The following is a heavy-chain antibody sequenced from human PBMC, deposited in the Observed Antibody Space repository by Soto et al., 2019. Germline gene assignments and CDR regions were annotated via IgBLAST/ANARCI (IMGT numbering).Heavy chain of an antibody. D-gene: IGHD6-13*01. Sequence: GESLKISCKGSGSSFTSYWISWVRQMPGKGLEWMGRIDPSDSYTNYSPSFQGHVTISADKSISTAYLQWSSLKASDTAMYYCARRGFIAAADYYYGIDVWGQGTTVTVSS. J-gene: IGHJ6*02. V-gene: IGHV5-10-1*01. CDR2: IDPSDSYT. CDR3: ARRGFIAAADYYYGIDV. CDR1: GSSFTSYW.